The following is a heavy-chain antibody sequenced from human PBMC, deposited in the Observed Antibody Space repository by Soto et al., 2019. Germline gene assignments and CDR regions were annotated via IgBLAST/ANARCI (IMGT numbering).Heavy chain of an antibody. J-gene: IGHJ4*02. CDR3: AMAGDGYPAPDY. Sequence: QVQLVESGGGVVQPGRSLSLSCAASGFTFSSYGMHWVRQAPGKGLEWVAVISYDGSNKYYADSVKGRFTISRDNSKNTLYLQINSLRAEDTAVYYCAMAGDGYPAPDYWGQGTLVTVSS. CDR1: GFTFSSYG. CDR2: ISYDGSNK. D-gene: IGHD5-12*01. V-gene: IGHV3-30*03.